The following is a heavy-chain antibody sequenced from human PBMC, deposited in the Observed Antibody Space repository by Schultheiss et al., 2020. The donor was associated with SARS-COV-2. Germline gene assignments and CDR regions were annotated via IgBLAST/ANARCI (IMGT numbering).Heavy chain of an antibody. CDR2: INPTGGST. CDR1: GYTFTGYY. CDR3: ARDSGDIRSP. V-gene: IGHV1-46*01. J-gene: IGHJ5*02. Sequence: ASVKVSCKASGYTFTGYYMHWVRQAPGQGLEWMGIINPTGGSTMYAQRFQGRVTMTSDTSTDTFHLEFSSLRSDDTAVYYCARDSGDIRSPWGQGTLVTVSS.